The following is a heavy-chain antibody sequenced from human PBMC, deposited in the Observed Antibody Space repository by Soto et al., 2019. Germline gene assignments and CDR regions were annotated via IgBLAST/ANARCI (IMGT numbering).Heavy chain of an antibody. CDR2: ICGSGGST. D-gene: IGHD6-19*01. CDR3: AKDRAYSSGWYTGDH. CDR1: GFTFSSYA. Sequence: EVQLLESGGGLIQPGGSLRLSCAASGFTFSSYAMSWVCQAPGKGLEWVSAICGSGGSTYDADSVKGRFTISRDNSKNSLYLQMNSLRAEDTAVYYCAKDRAYSSGWYTGDHWFQGTLVTVSS. J-gene: IGHJ4*02. V-gene: IGHV3-23*01.